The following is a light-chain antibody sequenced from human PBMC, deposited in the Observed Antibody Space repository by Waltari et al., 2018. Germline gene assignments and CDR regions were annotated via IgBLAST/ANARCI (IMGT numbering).Light chain of an antibody. CDR2: GDD. V-gene: IGLV1-40*01. Sequence: SVLTQPPSVSGTPGQTVTISCTGSSSNIGAGYEVHWYQQLPGTAPKLLVSGDDKRPSGVPDRFSGSKSGSSASLAITGLQAEDEADYYCQSYDSSLSGVFGGGTKLTVL. CDR1: SSNIGAGYE. CDR3: QSYDSSLSGV. J-gene: IGLJ2*01.